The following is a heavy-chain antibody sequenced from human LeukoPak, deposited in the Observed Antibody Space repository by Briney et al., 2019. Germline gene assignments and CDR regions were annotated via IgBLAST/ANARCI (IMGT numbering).Heavy chain of an antibody. V-gene: IGHV4-59*11. CDR3: ARGPAIAARSPPRFDL. J-gene: IGHJ5*02. Sequence: SETLSLTCTVSGGSISSHYWSWIRQPPGKGLEWIGYIYYSGSTNYNPSLKSRVTISVDTSKNQFSLKLSSVTAADAAVYYCARGPAIAARSPPRFDLWGQGTLVTVSS. CDR1: GGSISSHY. CDR2: IYYSGST. D-gene: IGHD6-6*01.